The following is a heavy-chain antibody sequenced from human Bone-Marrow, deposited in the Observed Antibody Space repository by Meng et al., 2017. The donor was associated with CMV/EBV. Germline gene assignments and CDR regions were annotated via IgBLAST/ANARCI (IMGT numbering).Heavy chain of an antibody. V-gene: IGHV1-69*05. CDR1: GGTFSSYA. J-gene: IGHJ4*02. CDR3: AIPRSGDYDFWSGYFFDY. Sequence: KISCKASGGTFSSYAISWVRQAPGQGLEWMGGIIPIFGTANYAQKFQGRVTITTDESTSTAYMELSSLRSEDTAVYYCAIPRSGDYDFWSGYFFDYCGQGTLVTVSS. D-gene: IGHD3-3*01. CDR2: IIPIFGTA.